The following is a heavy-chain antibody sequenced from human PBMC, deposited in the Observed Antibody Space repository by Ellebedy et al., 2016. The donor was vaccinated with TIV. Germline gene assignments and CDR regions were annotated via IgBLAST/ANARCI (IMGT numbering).Heavy chain of an antibody. CDR2: MNPKSGNT. CDR3: ARGRREAGTTFVDY. CDR1: GYTFTDYD. V-gene: IGHV1-8*01. D-gene: IGHD1-7*01. J-gene: IGHJ4*02. Sequence: ASVKVSXXASGYTFTDYDIYWVRQATGQGLEWMGWMNPKSGNTGYAQMLQGRVTMTRNTSISTAYMEVSSLRTDDTAVYYCARGRREAGTTFVDYWGQGTLVTVSS.